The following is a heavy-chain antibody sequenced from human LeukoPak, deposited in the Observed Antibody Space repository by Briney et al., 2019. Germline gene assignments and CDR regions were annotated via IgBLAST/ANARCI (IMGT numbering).Heavy chain of an antibody. D-gene: IGHD3-22*01. J-gene: IGHJ4*02. CDR1: GYTFTSYY. CDR3: ARDPQKGKYYYDSSGLFDY. V-gene: IGHV1-46*01. Sequence: ASVKVSCKASGYTFTSYYMHWVRQAPGQGLEWMGIINPSGGSTSYAQKFQGRVTMTRDMSTSTVYMELSSLRSEDTAAYYCARDPQKGKYYYDSSGLFDYWGQGTLVTVSS. CDR2: INPSGGST.